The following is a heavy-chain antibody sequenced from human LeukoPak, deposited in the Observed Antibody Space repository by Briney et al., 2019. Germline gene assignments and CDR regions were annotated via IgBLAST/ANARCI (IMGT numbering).Heavy chain of an antibody. CDR1: GYTFTSYY. D-gene: IGHD4-17*01. CDR2: INPSGGST. J-gene: IGHJ4*02. V-gene: IGHV1-46*01. Sequence: ASVKVSCKASGYTFTSYYIHWVRQAPGQGLEWMGVINPSGGSTRYAQKFQGRVTMTRNTSISTAYMELSSLRSEDTAVYYCARDYGDYLYYFDYWGQGTLVTVSS. CDR3: ARDYGDYLYYFDY.